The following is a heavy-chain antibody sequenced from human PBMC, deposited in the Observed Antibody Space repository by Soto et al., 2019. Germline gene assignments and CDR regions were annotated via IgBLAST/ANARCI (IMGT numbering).Heavy chain of an antibody. D-gene: IGHD2-15*01. CDR2: IMPFFGSG. Sequence: ASVKVSCKAIGGTFSSYAFSWVRQAPGQGLEWMGGIMPFFGSGNYAQKFQGRVNITADESTSSVYLELSSLRSEDTAVYYCEREKGGYYSQFVYWGQGTLVTVSS. CDR3: EREKGGYYSQFVY. J-gene: IGHJ4*02. V-gene: IGHV1-69*13. CDR1: GGTFSSYA.